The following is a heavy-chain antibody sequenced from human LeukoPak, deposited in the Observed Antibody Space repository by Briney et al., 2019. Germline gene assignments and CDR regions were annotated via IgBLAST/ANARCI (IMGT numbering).Heavy chain of an antibody. D-gene: IGHD3-22*01. Sequence: GGSLRLSCAACGLTFSSYDMHWVRQATGKGLEWVSAIGTAGDTYYPASVKGQFTISRENAKHSLYLQINSLRAGDTAVYYCAKHQAMILLVRYYFDYWGQGTLVTVSS. CDR1: GLTFSSYD. V-gene: IGHV3-13*03. CDR2: IGTAGDT. J-gene: IGHJ4*02. CDR3: AKHQAMILLVRYYFDY.